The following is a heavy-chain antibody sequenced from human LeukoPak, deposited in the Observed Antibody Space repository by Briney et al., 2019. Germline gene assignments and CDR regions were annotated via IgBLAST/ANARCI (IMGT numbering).Heavy chain of an antibody. CDR3: AKEGQYSSSWYLGY. D-gene: IGHD6-13*01. CDR2: INTNTGNP. J-gene: IGHJ4*02. V-gene: IGHV7-4-1*02. Sequence: ASVKVSCKASGYTFTTYAMNWVRQALGQGLEWMGWINTNTGNPTYAQGFTGRFVFSLDTSVSTAYLQISSLKAEDTAVYYCAKEGQYSSSWYLGYWGQGTLVTVSS. CDR1: GYTFTTYA.